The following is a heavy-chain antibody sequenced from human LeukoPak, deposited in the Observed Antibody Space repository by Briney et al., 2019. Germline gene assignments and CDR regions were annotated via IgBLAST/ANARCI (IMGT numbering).Heavy chain of an antibody. CDR1: GGSISSYY. Sequence: SETLSLTCTVSGGSISSYYWNWIRQPPGKGLEWIGYIYYSGSTNYNPSLKSRVTISVDTSKNQFSLKLSSVTAADTAVYYCAREASRTSAFDIWGQGTMVTVSS. CDR2: IYYSGST. CDR3: AREASRTSAFDI. V-gene: IGHV4-59*01. D-gene: IGHD1/OR15-1a*01. J-gene: IGHJ3*02.